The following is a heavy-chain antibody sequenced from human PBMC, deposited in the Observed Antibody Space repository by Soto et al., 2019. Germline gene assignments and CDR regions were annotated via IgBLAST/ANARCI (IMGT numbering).Heavy chain of an antibody. CDR1: RDSVSSNIAA. V-gene: IGHV6-1*01. CDR2: TYYRSKWYN. Sequence: SQTLSLTCAISRDSVSSNIAAWNWIRQSPSRGLEWLGRTYYRSKWYNDYAVSVKSRITVKPDTSKNQFTLQLNSVNTEDTAVYYCARGRYYDFWSGADKYYYYYYMDVWGKGTTVTVSS. J-gene: IGHJ6*03. D-gene: IGHD3-3*01. CDR3: ARGRYYDFWSGADKYYYYYYMDV.